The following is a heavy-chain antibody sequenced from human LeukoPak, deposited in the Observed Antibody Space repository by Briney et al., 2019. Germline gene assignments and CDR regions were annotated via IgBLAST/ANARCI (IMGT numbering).Heavy chain of an antibody. CDR3: AKGGHYDSSGYFGPSGY. Sequence: GGSLRLSCAASGFTFSDYYMSWIRQAPGKGLECVSYISSSGSTIYYADSVEGRFTISRDNSKNTLYLQMNSLRAEDTAVYYCAKGGHYDSSGYFGPSGYWGQGTLVTVSS. V-gene: IGHV3-11*04. CDR1: GFTFSDYY. CDR2: ISSSGSTI. D-gene: IGHD3-22*01. J-gene: IGHJ4*02.